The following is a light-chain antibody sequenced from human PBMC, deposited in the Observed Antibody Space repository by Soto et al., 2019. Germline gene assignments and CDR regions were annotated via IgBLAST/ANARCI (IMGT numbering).Light chain of an antibody. J-gene: IGKJ1*01. CDR3: QQFNAYPRT. V-gene: IGKV1-13*02. CDR2: DAS. Sequence: AIQLTQSPSSLSASLGDTVIITCRASQDITSDLAWYQQRPEKAPVLLIYDASRLESGVPPRFSGGGSETEFSLTISSLQPEDFATYFCQQFNAYPRTFGQGTKVDIK. CDR1: QDITSD.